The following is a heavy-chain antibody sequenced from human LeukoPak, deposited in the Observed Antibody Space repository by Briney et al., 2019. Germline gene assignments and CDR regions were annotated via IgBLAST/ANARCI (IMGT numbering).Heavy chain of an antibody. V-gene: IGHV1-2*02. CDR2: INPNSGGT. J-gene: IGHJ5*02. CDR3: ARDYDILTGYYQENWFDP. CDR1: GYTFTGYY. D-gene: IGHD3-9*01. Sequence: ASVKVSCKASGYTFTGYYMHWVRQAPGQGLEWMGWINPNSGGTNYAQKFQGRVTMTRDTSISTAYMELSRLRSDDTDVYYCARDYDILTGYYQENWFDPWGQGTLVTVSS.